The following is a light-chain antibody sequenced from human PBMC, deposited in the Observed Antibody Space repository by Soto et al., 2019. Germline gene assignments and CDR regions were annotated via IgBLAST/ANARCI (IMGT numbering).Light chain of an antibody. CDR1: QSVGRNF. Sequence: EIVLTQSPGTLSLSPGESTTLSCRASQSVGRNFLAWYQQKPGRAPRLRIHGASYRATGVPDRFSGSGSETDFTLTISRLEPGDFAVYYCHQYAASPLTFGGGTKVEIK. CDR2: GAS. V-gene: IGKV3-20*01. CDR3: HQYAASPLT. J-gene: IGKJ4*01.